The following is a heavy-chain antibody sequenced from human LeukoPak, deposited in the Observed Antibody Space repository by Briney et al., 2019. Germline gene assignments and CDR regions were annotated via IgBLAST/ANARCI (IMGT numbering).Heavy chain of an antibody. Sequence: ASVKVSCKASGYTFTGYYMHWVRQAPGQGLEWMGWINPNSGGTNYAQKFQGRVTMTRDTSISTAYMELSRLRSDDTAVYYCARDQVYFGSSWDYFDYWGQGTLVTVSS. CDR3: ARDQVYFGSSWDYFDY. CDR2: INPNSGGT. J-gene: IGHJ4*02. D-gene: IGHD6-13*01. CDR1: GYTFTGYY. V-gene: IGHV1-2*02.